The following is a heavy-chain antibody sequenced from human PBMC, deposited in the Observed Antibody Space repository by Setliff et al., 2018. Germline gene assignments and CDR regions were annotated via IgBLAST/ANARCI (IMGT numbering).Heavy chain of an antibody. J-gene: IGHJ5*02. D-gene: IGHD1-26*01. Sequence: GESLKISCVTSGFTFSTYWMHWVRQAPGQGLVWVARISTDGSSITYADSVKGRFTISRDNARNTLYLQMNSLTAEDTAVYYCARVGSKPQLDWFDPWGQGTPVTVSS. CDR1: GFTFSTYW. V-gene: IGHV3-74*03. CDR3: ARVGSKPQLDWFDP. CDR2: ISTDGSSI.